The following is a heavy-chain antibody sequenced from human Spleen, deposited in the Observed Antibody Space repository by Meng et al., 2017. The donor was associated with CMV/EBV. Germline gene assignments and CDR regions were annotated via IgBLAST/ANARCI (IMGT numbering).Heavy chain of an antibody. CDR2: IRYDGSNK. CDR3: ANTGYYYDSSGYFSDI. D-gene: IGHD3-22*01. Sequence: GESLKISCAASGFTFSSYAMHWVRQAPGKGLEWVAFIRYDGSNKYYADSVKGRFTISRDNSKNTLYLQMNSLRAEDTAVYYCANTGYYYDSSGYFSDIWGQGTMVTVSS. V-gene: IGHV3-30*02. J-gene: IGHJ3*02. CDR1: GFTFSSYA.